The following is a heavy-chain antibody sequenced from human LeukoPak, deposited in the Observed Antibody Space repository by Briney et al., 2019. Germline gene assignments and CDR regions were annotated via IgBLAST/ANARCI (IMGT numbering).Heavy chain of an antibody. CDR2: IIPIFGTA. Sequence: SVKVSCKASGGTFSSYAISWVRQAPGQGLEWMGGIIPIFGTANYAQKFQGRVTITTDESTSTAYMELSSLRSEDTAVYYCARVPPTVSDYYYYYYMDVWGKGTTVTVSS. CDR3: ARVPPTVSDYYYYYYMDV. D-gene: IGHD4-11*01. J-gene: IGHJ6*03. CDR1: GGTFSSYA. V-gene: IGHV1-69*05.